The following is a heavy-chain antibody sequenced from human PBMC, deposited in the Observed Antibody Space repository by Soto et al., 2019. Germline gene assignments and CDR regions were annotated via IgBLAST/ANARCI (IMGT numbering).Heavy chain of an antibody. V-gene: IGHV3-33*01. J-gene: IGHJ4*02. CDR3: ARDIDWYTNSSGFAS. D-gene: IGHD2-8*01. CDR2: IWHDGSNN. Sequence: GGSRRLSCAASGFTFSSYGMPWVRQALCKGLEWVAVIWHDGSNNHDADPVNGRFTISRDNSKNKLSLQMNSLRAEDTAIYYCARDIDWYTNSSGFASWGQGT. CDR1: GFTFSSYG.